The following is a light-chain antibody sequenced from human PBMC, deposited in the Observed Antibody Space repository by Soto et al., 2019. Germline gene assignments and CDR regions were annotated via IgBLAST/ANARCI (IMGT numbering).Light chain of an antibody. J-gene: IGKJ1*01. CDR2: GAS. CDR1: QSVADN. CDR3: QQYGSSRTWT. V-gene: IGKV3-20*01. Sequence: ILFTQSPPTLCVCPGERGSLSCRSSQSVADNLAWFLQRPGQATRLIIYGASTRANGIPDRFSGSGSGTDFTLTISRLEPEDSAVYYCQQYGSSRTWTFGQGTKVDIK.